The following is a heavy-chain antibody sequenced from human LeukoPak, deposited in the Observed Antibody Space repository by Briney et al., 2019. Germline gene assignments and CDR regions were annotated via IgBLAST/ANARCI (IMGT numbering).Heavy chain of an antibody. D-gene: IGHD2/OR15-2a*01. CDR1: GYTFSDYY. Sequence: GASVKVSCTASGYTFSDYYIHWLRQAPGQGLEWMGWTNPKSGVTNFAQYFQGRVTMTRDTSSTTVYMELTRLRSDDTAVYYCARPLGSLKEYWWFDPWGQGTLVTVSS. CDR3: ARPLGSLKEYWWFDP. V-gene: IGHV1-2*02. CDR2: TNPKSGVT. J-gene: IGHJ5*02.